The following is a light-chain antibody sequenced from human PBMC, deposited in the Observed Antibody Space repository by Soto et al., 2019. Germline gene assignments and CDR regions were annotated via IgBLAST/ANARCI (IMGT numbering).Light chain of an antibody. V-gene: IGLV2-11*01. J-gene: IGLJ2*01. Sequence: QSALTQPRSVSGSPGQSVTISCTGTSSDVGLYNYVSWYQQHPGKAPKLIIYYDDLLPSGVSDRFSGSKSGTSASLAISGLQSEDKAGYYCAAWDDSLNGPVFGGGTKLTVL. CDR3: AAWDDSLNGPV. CDR2: YDD. CDR1: SSDVGLYNY.